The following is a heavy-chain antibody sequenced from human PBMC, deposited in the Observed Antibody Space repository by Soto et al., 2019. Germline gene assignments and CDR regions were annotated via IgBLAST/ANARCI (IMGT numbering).Heavy chain of an antibody. CDR2: ISSSGSTI. CDR3: ARGLANYDILTGCSNFDYYYYYMDV. Sequence: QVQLVESGGGLVKPGGSLRLSCAASGFTFSDYYMSWIRQAPGKGLEWVSYISSSGSTIYYADSVKGRFTISRDNAKNSLDLQMNSLGAEDTAVYYCARGLANYDILTGCSNFDYYYYYMDVWGKGTMVTVSS. J-gene: IGHJ6*03. CDR1: GFTFSDYY. V-gene: IGHV3-11*01. D-gene: IGHD3-9*01.